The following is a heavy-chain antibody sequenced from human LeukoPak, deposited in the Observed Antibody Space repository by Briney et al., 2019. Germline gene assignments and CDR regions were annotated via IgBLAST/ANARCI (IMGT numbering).Heavy chain of an antibody. CDR3: ARDQEGFDY. CDR2: IYPRDGST. Sequence: ASVKVSCKASGYTFTSNYIHWVRQAPGQGLEWMGMIYPRDGSTSYAQKFQGRVTMTRDTSTSTVHMELSGLRSEDTAVYYCARDQEGFDYWGQGTLVTVSS. J-gene: IGHJ4*02. V-gene: IGHV1-46*01. CDR1: GYTFTSNY.